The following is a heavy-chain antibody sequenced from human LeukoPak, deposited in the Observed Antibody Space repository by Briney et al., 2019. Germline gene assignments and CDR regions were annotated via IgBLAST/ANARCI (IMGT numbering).Heavy chain of an antibody. J-gene: IGHJ5*02. V-gene: IGHV4-30-4*08. CDR2: IYYSGST. D-gene: IGHD3-3*01. CDR1: GGSINSGDYY. Sequence: SETLSLTCTVSGGSINSGDYYWSWIRQPPGKGLEWIGYIYYSGSTYYNPSLKSRITISVDTSKNQFSLKLSSVTAADTAVYYCARSKDDDFWSDSYTGIESSHVRFDPWGQGTLVTVSS. CDR3: ARSKDDDFWSDSYTGIESSHVRFDP.